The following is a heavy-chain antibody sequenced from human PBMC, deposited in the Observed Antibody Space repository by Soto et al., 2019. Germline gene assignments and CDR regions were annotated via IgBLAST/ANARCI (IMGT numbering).Heavy chain of an antibody. CDR3: AAEVDYYDSTADY. J-gene: IGHJ4*02. CDR1: GFTFTSSA. V-gene: IGHV1-58*01. CDR2: IVVGSGNT. D-gene: IGHD3-22*01. Sequence: SVKVSCKASGFTFTSSAVQWVRQARGQRLEWIGWIVVGSGNTNYAQKFQERVTITRDMSTSTAYMELSSLRSEDTAVYYCAAEVDYYDSTADYWGQGTRVFVAS.